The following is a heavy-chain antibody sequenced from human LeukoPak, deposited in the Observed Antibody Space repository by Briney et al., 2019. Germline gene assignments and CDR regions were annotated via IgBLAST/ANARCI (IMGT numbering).Heavy chain of an antibody. Sequence: GASVKVSCKASGGTFSSYAISWVRQAPGQGLEWMGGIIPIFGTANYAQKFQGRVTITADESTSTAYMELSSLRSEDTAVFYCARDTYDSSGYYLRYWGQGTLVTVSS. CDR2: IIPIFGTA. CDR1: GGTFSSYA. CDR3: ARDTYDSSGYYLRY. V-gene: IGHV1-69*13. J-gene: IGHJ4*02. D-gene: IGHD3-22*01.